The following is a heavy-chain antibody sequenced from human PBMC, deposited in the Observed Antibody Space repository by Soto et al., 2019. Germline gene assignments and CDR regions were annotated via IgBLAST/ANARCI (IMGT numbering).Heavy chain of an antibody. J-gene: IGHJ4*02. Sequence: QVPLVQSGAEVKKPGASVKVSCKASGYTFTNYAMHWVRQAPGQRLEWMGWINAGNGNTKYSQKFQGRVTIIRDTSASSAYMELSSLRSEDTAVYYCARDGLPAPTFGTANFDYWGQGTLVTVSS. D-gene: IGHD2-21*02. V-gene: IGHV1-3*01. CDR3: ARDGLPAPTFGTANFDY. CDR2: INAGNGNT. CDR1: GYTFTNYA.